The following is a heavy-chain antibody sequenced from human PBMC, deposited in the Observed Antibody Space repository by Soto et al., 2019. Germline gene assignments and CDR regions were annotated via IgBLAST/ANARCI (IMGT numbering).Heavy chain of an antibody. D-gene: IGHD2-15*01. Sequence: EVQLLESGGGLVQPGGSLRLSCAASGFTFSSYAMIWVRQAPGKGLEWVSGIGGSGSSTYYADSVKGRFTISRDNSKNTLYLQMNSLRADDTAVYYCAKSLGYCSGNSCLGYYYYMDVWGKGTTVTVSS. CDR3: AKSLGYCSGNSCLGYYYYMDV. J-gene: IGHJ6*03. CDR2: IGGSGSST. V-gene: IGHV3-23*01. CDR1: GFTFSSYA.